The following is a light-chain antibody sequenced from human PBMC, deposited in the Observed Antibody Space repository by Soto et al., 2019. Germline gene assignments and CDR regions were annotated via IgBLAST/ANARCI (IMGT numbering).Light chain of an antibody. V-gene: IGLV2-14*03. Sequence: QSALTQPASVSGSPGQSITISCSGTSNDVGAYNFVSWYQQHPGRAPKLILYDVTSRPSNVSNRFSGSKSGNTASLTISGRRPEDEADYFCSSYTRTATRYVFGSGTKLTVL. CDR1: SNDVGAYNF. CDR3: SSYTRTATRYV. CDR2: DVT. J-gene: IGLJ1*01.